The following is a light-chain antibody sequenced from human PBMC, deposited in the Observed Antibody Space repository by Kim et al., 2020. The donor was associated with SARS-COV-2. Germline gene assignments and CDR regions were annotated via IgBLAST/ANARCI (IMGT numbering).Light chain of an antibody. CDR3: QQYNNWPWT. J-gene: IGKJ1*01. V-gene: IGKV3-15*01. CDR1: QNIGTY. Sequence: VVPGERATLSCRADQNIGTYLAWYQQRPGQAPRFLISGASTRATGVPARFTGSGSGTEFTLTISSLQSEDFAVYHCQQYNNWPWTFGQGTKVDIK. CDR2: GAS.